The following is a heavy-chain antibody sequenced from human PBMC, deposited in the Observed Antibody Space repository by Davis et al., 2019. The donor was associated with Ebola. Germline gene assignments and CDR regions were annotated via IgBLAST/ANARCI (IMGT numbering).Heavy chain of an antibody. D-gene: IGHD6-13*01. Sequence: ASVKVSCKASGYTFTSYDINWVRQATGQGLEWMGWMNPNSGNTGYAQKFQGRVTMTTDTSTSTAYMELSSLRSEDTAVYYCARGLSIAAAHYYYYGMDVWGQGTTVTVSS. CDR3: ARGLSIAAAHYYYYGMDV. J-gene: IGHJ6*02. CDR2: MNPNSGNT. V-gene: IGHV1-8*01. CDR1: GYTFTSYD.